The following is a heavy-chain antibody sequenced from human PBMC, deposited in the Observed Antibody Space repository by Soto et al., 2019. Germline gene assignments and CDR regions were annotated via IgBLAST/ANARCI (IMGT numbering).Heavy chain of an antibody. CDR3: ARPGGSYSSSSNWFDP. CDR1: GFTFSSYG. CDR2: IWYDGSNK. Sequence: PGGSLRLSCAASGFTFSSYGMHWARQAPGKGLEWVAVIWYDGSNKYYADSVKGRFTISRDNSKNTLYLQMNSLRAEDTAVYYCARPGGSYSSSSNWFDPWGQGTLVTVSS. V-gene: IGHV3-33*01. D-gene: IGHD6-6*01. J-gene: IGHJ5*02.